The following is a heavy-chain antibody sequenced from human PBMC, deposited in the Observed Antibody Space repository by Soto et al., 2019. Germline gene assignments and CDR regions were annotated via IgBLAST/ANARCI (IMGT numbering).Heavy chain of an antibody. CDR3: ARERPDGSRLDP. CDR2: ISSSSSYT. J-gene: IGHJ5*02. V-gene: IGHV3-11*05. D-gene: IGHD6-13*01. Sequence: GGSPRLSCAASGFTFSDYYMSWIRQAPGKGLEWVSYISSSSSYTNYADSVKGRFTISRDNAKNSLYLQMNSLRAEDTAVYYCARERPDGSRLDPWGQGTLVTVSS. CDR1: GFTFSDYY.